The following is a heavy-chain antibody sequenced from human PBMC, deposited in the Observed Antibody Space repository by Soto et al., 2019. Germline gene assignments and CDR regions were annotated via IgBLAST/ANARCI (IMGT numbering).Heavy chain of an antibody. D-gene: IGHD6-6*01. CDR3: ARDKEQLLRSNWFDP. J-gene: IGHJ5*02. CDR2: INPSGGST. V-gene: IGHV1-46*01. CDR1: GYTFTSYY. Sequence: ASVKVSCKASGYTFTSYYMHWVRQAPGQGLEWMGIINPSGGSTSYAQKFQGRVTMTRDTSTSTVYMELSTLRSEDTAVYYCARDKEQLLRSNWFDPWGQGTMVTVSS.